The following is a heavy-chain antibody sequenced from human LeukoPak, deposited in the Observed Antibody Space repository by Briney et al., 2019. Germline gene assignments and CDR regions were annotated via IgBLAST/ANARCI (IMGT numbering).Heavy chain of an antibody. Sequence: PSETLSLTCTVSGGSISNHYWSWIRQPPGKELEWIAYLFDSVNTKDNPSLQSRLTLSADTSKNQFSLRLSSVTAADTAVYYCATIKRGSIFGYFDFWGQGIKVTVSS. CDR2: LFDSVNT. V-gene: IGHV4-59*11. CDR1: GGSISNHY. J-gene: IGHJ4*02. D-gene: IGHD5-18*01. CDR3: ATIKRGSIFGYFDF.